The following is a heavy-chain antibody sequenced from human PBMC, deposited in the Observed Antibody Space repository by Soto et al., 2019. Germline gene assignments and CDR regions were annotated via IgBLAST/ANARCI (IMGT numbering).Heavy chain of an antibody. V-gene: IGHV1-2*04. Sequence: GASVKVSCKASGYTFTGYYMHWVRQAPGQGLEWMGWINPNSGGTNYAQKFQGWVTMTRDTSTSTVYMELSSLRSEDTAVYYCARFTVTIDFWGQGTLVTVSS. CDR2: INPNSGGT. CDR3: ARFTVTIDF. J-gene: IGHJ4*02. D-gene: IGHD4-17*01. CDR1: GYTFTGYY.